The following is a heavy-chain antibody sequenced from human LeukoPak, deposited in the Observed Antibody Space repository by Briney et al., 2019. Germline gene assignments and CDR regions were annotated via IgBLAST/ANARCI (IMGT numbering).Heavy chain of an antibody. J-gene: IGHJ5*02. D-gene: IGHD2/OR15-2a*01. CDR3: ARPLGSLKEYWWFDP. Sequence: ASVKVSCKASGYTFTGFDMHWVRQAPGQGREWMGWINPKSGGTNYAQNFQGRVTMTRDTSSTTVYMELTRLRSDDTAVYYCARPLGSLKEYWWFDPWGQGTLVTVSS. CDR1: GYTFTGFD. V-gene: IGHV1-2*02. CDR2: INPKSGGT.